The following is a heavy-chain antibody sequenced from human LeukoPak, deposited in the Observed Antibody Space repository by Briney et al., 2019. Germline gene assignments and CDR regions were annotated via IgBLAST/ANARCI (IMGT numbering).Heavy chain of an antibody. CDR2: INHSGST. CDR3: ARTGYYFHYYYYYMDV. Sequence: SETLSLTCAVYGGSFSGYYWSWIRQPPGKGLEWIGEINHSGSTNYNPSLKSRVTISVDTSKNQFSLKLSSVTAADTAVCYCARTGYYFHYYYYYMDVWGKGTTVTVSS. D-gene: IGHD3-9*01. J-gene: IGHJ6*03. V-gene: IGHV4-34*01. CDR1: GGSFSGYY.